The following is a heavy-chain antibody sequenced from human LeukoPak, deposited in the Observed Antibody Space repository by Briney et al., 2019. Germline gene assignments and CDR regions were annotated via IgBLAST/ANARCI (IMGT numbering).Heavy chain of an antibody. CDR3: ARDLHFWSGYLDY. CDR1: GFTFSSYS. J-gene: IGHJ4*02. D-gene: IGHD3-3*02. Sequence: GGSLRLSCAASGFTFSSYSMNWVRQAPGKGLEWVSYISSSSTIYYADSVKGRFTISRDNAKNSLYLQMNSLRAEDTAVYYCARDLHFWSGYLDYWGQGTLVTVSS. CDR2: ISSSSTI. V-gene: IGHV3-48*01.